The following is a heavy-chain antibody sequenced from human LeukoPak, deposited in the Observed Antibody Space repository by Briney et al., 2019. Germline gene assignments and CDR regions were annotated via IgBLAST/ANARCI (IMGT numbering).Heavy chain of an antibody. V-gene: IGHV3-53*01. CDR2: IYSGGST. Sequence: PGGSLRLSCAASGFTVSSNYMSWVRQAPGKGLERVSVIYSGGSTYYADSVKGRFTISRDNSKNTLYLQMNSLRAEDTAVYYCARGYCSSTSCYSDYFDYWGQGTLVTVSS. CDR3: ARGYCSSTSCYSDYFDY. J-gene: IGHJ4*02. D-gene: IGHD2-2*01. CDR1: GFTVSSNY.